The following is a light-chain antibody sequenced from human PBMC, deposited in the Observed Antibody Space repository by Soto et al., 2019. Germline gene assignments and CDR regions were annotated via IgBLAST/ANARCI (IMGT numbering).Light chain of an antibody. CDR2: RNN. Sequence: QSVLTQPPSASGTPGQRVTISCSGSSSNIGSNYVYWYQQLPGTAPKLLIYRNNQRPSGVPDRFSDSKSGTSASLAISGLRSEYEADYYCAAWDDSLSGPMVFGGGTKLTVL. J-gene: IGLJ2*01. CDR3: AAWDDSLSGPMV. V-gene: IGLV1-47*01. CDR1: SSNIGSNY.